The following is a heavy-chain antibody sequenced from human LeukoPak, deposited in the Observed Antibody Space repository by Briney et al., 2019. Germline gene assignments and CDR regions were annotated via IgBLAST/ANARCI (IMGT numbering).Heavy chain of an antibody. V-gene: IGHV4-38-2*02. CDR2: IYHDGRI. J-gene: IGHJ4*02. D-gene: IGHD1-20*01. CDR1: GYSITNGYY. Sequence: SETLSLTCTVSGYSITNGYYWGWIRQPPGKGLEWIGSIYHDGRIDYNPSLKSRVTISRDTSNDQFSLKLSSVTAADTAMYYCARDTSPGITGTYWGQGTLVTVSS. CDR3: ARDTSPGITGTY.